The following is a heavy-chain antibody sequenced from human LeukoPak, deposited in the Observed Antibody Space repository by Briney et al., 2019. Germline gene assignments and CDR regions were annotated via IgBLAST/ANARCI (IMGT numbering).Heavy chain of an antibody. Sequence: ASVKVSCKASGYTFTGYYMHWVRQAPGQGLEWMGWINPNSGGTNYAQKFQGRVTMTRDTSISTAYMELSRLRSDDTVVYYCARGPRFSANWFDPWGQGTLVTVSS. J-gene: IGHJ5*02. V-gene: IGHV1-2*02. CDR1: GYTFTGYY. CDR3: ARGPRFSANWFDP. D-gene: IGHD3-9*01. CDR2: INPNSGGT.